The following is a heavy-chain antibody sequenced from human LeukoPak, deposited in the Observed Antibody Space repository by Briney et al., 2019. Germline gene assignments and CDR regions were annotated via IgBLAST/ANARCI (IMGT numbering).Heavy chain of an antibody. J-gene: IGHJ3*02. CDR3: AKLPGDYGDYVWDDAFDI. CDR2: IRYDGSNK. D-gene: IGHD4-17*01. V-gene: IGHV3-30*02. CDR1: GFTFSSYG. Sequence: PGGSLRLSCAASGFTFSSYGMHWVRQAPGKGLEWVAFIRYDGSNKYYADSVKGRFTISRDNSKNTLYLQMNSLRAEDTAVYYCAKLPGDYGDYVWDDAFDIWGQGTMVTVSS.